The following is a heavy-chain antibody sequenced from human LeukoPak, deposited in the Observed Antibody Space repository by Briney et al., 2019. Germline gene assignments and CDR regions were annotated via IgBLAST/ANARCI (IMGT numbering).Heavy chain of an antibody. V-gene: IGHV3-74*01. Sequence: GGSLRLSCAASGFTFSSYWMHWVPQAPGKGLVWVSRIKTDGRSTSYADSVKGRFTISRDNAKNTLYLQMNSLRAEDTAVYYCARERKYDSNFDYWGQGTLVTVSS. J-gene: IGHJ4*02. CDR2: IKTDGRST. D-gene: IGHD1-1*01. CDR1: GFTFSSYW. CDR3: ARERKYDSNFDY.